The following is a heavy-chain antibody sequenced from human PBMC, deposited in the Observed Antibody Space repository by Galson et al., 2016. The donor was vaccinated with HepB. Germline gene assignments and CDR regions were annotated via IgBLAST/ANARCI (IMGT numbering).Heavy chain of an antibody. J-gene: IGHJ4*02. CDR3: AIIGAGYGSGWSN. CDR2: VNDGIGNT. D-gene: IGHD6-19*01. Sequence: SVKVSCKASGYILTNHAIHWVRQAPGQRLEWMGWVNDGIGNTRYSQNFQGRVTFTRDTSATTAYMELSSLRSEDTAVYYCAIIGAGYGSGWSNWGQGTLVTGAS. V-gene: IGHV1-3*01. CDR1: GYILTNHA.